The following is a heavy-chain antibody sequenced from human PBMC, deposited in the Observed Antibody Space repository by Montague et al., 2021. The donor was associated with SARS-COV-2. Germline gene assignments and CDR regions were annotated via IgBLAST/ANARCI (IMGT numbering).Heavy chain of an antibody. CDR1: GYSISSGYY. CDR2: IYHSGST. CDR3: ARDDYTPGDYYYYYGMDV. J-gene: IGHJ6*02. V-gene: IGHV4-38-2*02. Sequence: SETLSLTCTVSGYSISSGYYWGWIRQPPGKGLEWIGSIYHSGSTYYNPSLKSRVTISVDTSKNQFSLKLSSVTAADTAVYYCARDDYTPGDYYYYYGMDVWGQGTTATVSS. D-gene: IGHD4-11*01.